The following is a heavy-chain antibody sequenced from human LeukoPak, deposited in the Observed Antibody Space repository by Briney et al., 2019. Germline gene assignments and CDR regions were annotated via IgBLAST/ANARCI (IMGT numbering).Heavy chain of an antibody. CDR1: GCSISSYY. V-gene: IGHV4-59*01. Sequence: PSETLSLTCTVSGCSISSYYWSWIRQPPGKGLEWIGYIYYSGSTNYNPSLKSRVTISVDTSKNQFSLKLSSVTAADTAVYYCARVGGTNYYYYGMDVWGQGTTVTVSS. CDR2: IYYSGST. D-gene: IGHD1-1*01. J-gene: IGHJ6*02. CDR3: ARVGGTNYYYYGMDV.